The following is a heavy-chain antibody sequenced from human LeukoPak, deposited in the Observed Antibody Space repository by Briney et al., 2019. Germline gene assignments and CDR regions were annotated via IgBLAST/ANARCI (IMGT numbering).Heavy chain of an antibody. J-gene: IGHJ4*02. Sequence: PGGSLRLSCAASGFTFSGYYMSWIRQAPGKGLEWVSFISSTGKTMHYADSVKGRSTISRDNAKNSLYLQMDSLRAEDTAVYYCARLRIVGTTTQYYFDSWGQGTLVTVSS. D-gene: IGHD1-26*01. CDR2: ISSTGKTM. CDR1: GFTFSGYY. V-gene: IGHV3-11*04. CDR3: ARLRIVGTTTQYYFDS.